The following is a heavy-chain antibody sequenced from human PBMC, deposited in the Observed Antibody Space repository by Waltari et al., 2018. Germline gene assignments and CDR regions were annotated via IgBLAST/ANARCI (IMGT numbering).Heavy chain of an antibody. CDR1: ASSISCSYY. CDR3: ARGAMVRGRNWFDP. V-gene: IGHV4-38-2*01. Sequence: QVQLRGSGRALVTPSESLFLTCAVSASSISCSYYLGWIPQPAGKGQEWIGSHYHSGSTYYTQSFKSRVTISVDTSKNQFSLKLSSVTAADTAVYYCARGAMVRGRNWFDPWGQGTLVTVSS. J-gene: IGHJ5*02. D-gene: IGHD3-10*01. CDR2: HYHSGST.